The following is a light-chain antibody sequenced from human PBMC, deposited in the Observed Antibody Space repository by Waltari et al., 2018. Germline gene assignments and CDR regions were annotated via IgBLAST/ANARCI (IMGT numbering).Light chain of an antibody. CDR1: QSVRSSY. Sequence: EIVLTQSPDTLSLSPGDRATLSCRASQSVRSSYLAWYQQKPGQAPRLLIYGPSSRATSIPDRFSGSGSGTDFTLTISRLEPEDFAVYYCQQYGSSPAYTFGQGTRLEIK. CDR2: GPS. V-gene: IGKV3-20*01. CDR3: QQYGSSPAYT. J-gene: IGKJ2*01.